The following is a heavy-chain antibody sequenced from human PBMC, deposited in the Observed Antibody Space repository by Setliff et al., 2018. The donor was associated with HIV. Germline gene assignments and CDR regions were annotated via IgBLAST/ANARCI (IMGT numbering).Heavy chain of an antibody. CDR1: GGSISNSDFY. D-gene: IGHD3-22*01. CDR3: ARPYDSLYG. Sequence: SETLSFTCTVSGGSISNSDFYWGWIRQSPGKGLEWIGSIYYRGATYYNPTLQSRVTISADTSKNQFYLKLTSVTAADTAIHYCARPYDSLYGWGQGVLVTVS. J-gene: IGHJ4*02. V-gene: IGHV4-39*01. CDR2: IYYRGAT.